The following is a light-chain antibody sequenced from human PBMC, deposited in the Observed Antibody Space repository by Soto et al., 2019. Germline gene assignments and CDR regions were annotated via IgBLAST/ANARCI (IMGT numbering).Light chain of an antibody. Sequence: DIQLTQSPSSLSASVGDRVTITCRTSQKVSSYLDWYQQKPGKAPNLLIYAASSLESGVPSRFSGSESGTDFTLTINSLQPEDFATYYCQQSYNNPHTFGGGTKVDIK. CDR1: QKVSSY. CDR2: AAS. J-gene: IGKJ4*01. V-gene: IGKV1-39*01. CDR3: QQSYNNPHT.